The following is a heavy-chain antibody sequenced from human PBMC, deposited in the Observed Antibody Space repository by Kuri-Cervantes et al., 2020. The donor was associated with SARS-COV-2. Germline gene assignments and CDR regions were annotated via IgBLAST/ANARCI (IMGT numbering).Heavy chain of an antibody. CDR1: GSTFTSYG. CDR3: ARDASSTSSNWFDP. J-gene: IGHJ5*02. Sequence: SVKVSSKASGSTFTSYGISWVPQAPGQGLEWMGGIIHIFVTANYAQKFHGRVTITADESKSTAYMELSSLRSEDTAVYYCARDASSTSSNWFDPWGQGTLVTVSS. V-gene: IGHV1-69*13. D-gene: IGHD2-2*01. CDR2: IIHIFVTA.